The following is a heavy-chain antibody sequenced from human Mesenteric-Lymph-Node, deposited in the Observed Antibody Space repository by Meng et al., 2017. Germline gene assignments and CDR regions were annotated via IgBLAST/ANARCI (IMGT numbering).Heavy chain of an antibody. J-gene: IGHJ4*02. V-gene: IGHV6-1*01. CDR2: TYYRSKYYN. CDR1: GGSVSSNSAA. Sequence: VQRQQSGPGPVKPSQTPSLPSATSGGSVSSNSAAWNWIRQSPSRGLEWLGRTYYRSKYYNDYALSVKSRITINPDTSKNQFSLQLNSVTPEDTAIYYCARDWGDVRGGFDFWGQGTLVTVSS. D-gene: IGHD3-10*02. CDR3: ARDWGDVRGGFDF.